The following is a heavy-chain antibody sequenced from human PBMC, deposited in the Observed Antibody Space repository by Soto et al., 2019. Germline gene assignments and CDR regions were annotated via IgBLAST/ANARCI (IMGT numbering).Heavy chain of an antibody. Sequence: QVQLVQSGAEVKKPGSSVKVSCKASGGTFSSYAISWVRQGPGQGLEWMGGIIPIFGTANYAQKFQGRVTITADESTSTAYMELSSLRSEDTAVYYCAGRIAARPGSGNYYYGMDVWGQGTTVTVSS. CDR3: AGRIAARPGSGNYYYGMDV. V-gene: IGHV1-69*01. J-gene: IGHJ6*02. D-gene: IGHD6-6*01. CDR1: GGTFSSYA. CDR2: IIPIFGTA.